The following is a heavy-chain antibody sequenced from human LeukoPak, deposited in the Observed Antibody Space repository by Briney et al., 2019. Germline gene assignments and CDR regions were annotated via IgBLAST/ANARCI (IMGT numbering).Heavy chain of an antibody. D-gene: IGHD2-2*01. CDR3: AHGPQLLVPNSFDF. CDR1: GFPSSSYG. CDR2: IWYDGSNK. V-gene: IGHV3-33*01. J-gene: IGHJ4*02. Sequence: PGGSLRLPCAASGFPSSSYGMHGVRQAPGKGLEWVAGIWYDGSNKYYADSVEGRFTIPRDNSKNTLYLQMNSLRAEDTAVYYCAHGPQLLVPNSFDFWGQGTLVTVSS.